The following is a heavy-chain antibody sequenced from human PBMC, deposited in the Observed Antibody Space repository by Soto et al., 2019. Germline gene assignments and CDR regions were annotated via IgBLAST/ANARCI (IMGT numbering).Heavy chain of an antibody. D-gene: IGHD2-15*01. CDR3: GRDRRYCSGGSCYGLFEY. V-gene: IGHV4-34*01. CDR1: GGSFSGYY. Sequence: SGTLCLTCAAYGGSFSGYYWSWIRQHPGKGLEWIGEINHSGSTSYNPSLKSRGTISVYPSENQFPLKLSSVTAADTSLYYCGRDRRYCSGGSCYGLFEYWGQGTLVTVSS. CDR2: INHSGST. J-gene: IGHJ4*02.